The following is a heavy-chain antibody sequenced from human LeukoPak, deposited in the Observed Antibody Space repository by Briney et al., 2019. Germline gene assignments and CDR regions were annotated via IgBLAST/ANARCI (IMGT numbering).Heavy chain of an antibody. V-gene: IGHV4-39*01. CDR2: IYYRGST. CDR1: GGSISSSSYY. J-gene: IGHJ4*02. Sequence: PSETLSLTCTVSGGSISSSSYYWGWIRQPPGKGLEWIGSIYYRGSTYYNPSLMSRVTIFVDTSKYQFSLKLSSVTAADTAVYYCARQTGSGLFILPGGQGTLVTVSS. D-gene: IGHD3/OR15-3a*01. CDR3: ARQTGSGLFILP.